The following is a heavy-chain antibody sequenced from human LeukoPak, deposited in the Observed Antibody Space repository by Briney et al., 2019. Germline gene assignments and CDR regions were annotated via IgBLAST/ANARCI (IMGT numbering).Heavy chain of an antibody. CDR3: AKDRQQLANFDY. V-gene: IGHV3-23*01. CDR1: GFTFSSYG. Sequence: GGSLRLSCAASGFTFSSYGMSWVRQAPGKGLEWVSGISGSGGSTYYADSVKGRFTISRDNSKNTLYLQMNGLRAQDTAVYYCAKDRQQLANFDYWGQGTLVTVSS. D-gene: IGHD6-13*01. J-gene: IGHJ4*02. CDR2: ISGSGGST.